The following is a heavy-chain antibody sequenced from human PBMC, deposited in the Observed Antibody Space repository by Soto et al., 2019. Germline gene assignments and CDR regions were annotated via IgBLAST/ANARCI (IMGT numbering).Heavy chain of an antibody. CDR3: ARDQGMLIFGGLMTKVRYYYGMDV. Sequence: ASVKVSCKASGYTFTGYYMHWVRQAPGQGLEWMGWINPNSGGTNYAQKFQGRVTMTRDTSISTAYMELSRLRSDDTAVYYCARDQGMLIFGGLMTKVRYYYGMDVWGQGTTVTVSS. CDR2: INPNSGGT. D-gene: IGHD3-16*01. CDR1: GYTFTGYY. J-gene: IGHJ6*02. V-gene: IGHV1-2*02.